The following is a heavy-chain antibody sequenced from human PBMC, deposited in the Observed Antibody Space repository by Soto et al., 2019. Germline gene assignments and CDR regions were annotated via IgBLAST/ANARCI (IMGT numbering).Heavy chain of an antibody. CDR3: ARDRTPNSSGWYNWFDP. V-gene: IGHV1-46*03. J-gene: IGHJ5*02. CDR2: INPSGGST. CDR1: GYTFTSYY. D-gene: IGHD6-19*01. Sequence: GASVKVSCKASGYTFTSYYMHWVRQAPGQGLEWMGIINPSGGSTSYAQKFQGRVTMTRDTSTSTVYMELSSLRFEDTAVYYCARDRTPNSSGWYNWFDPWGQGTLVTVSS.